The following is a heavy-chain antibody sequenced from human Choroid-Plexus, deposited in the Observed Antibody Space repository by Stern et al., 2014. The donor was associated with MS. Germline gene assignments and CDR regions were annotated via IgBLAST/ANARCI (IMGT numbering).Heavy chain of an antibody. V-gene: IGHV3-30*18. CDR3: AKDRQYLTYFFDH. D-gene: IGHD2/OR15-2a*01. CDR2: GSYDGMNK. J-gene: IGHJ5*02. CDR1: GFTLGSCA. Sequence: VQLVESGGGVVQPGRPLRLSCVASGFTLGSCAMHWVRQAPGKGLGWVAGGSYDGMNKSYADSVKGRFTISRGNSQNTLYMQMSSLRPEDTAVYYCAKDRQYLTYFFDHWGQGSLVTVSS.